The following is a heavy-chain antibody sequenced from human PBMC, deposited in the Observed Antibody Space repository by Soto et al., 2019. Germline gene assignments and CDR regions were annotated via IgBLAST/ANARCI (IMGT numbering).Heavy chain of an antibody. V-gene: IGHV1-3*01. CDR1: GYTFTTYV. J-gene: IGHJ4*02. Sequence: ASVKVSCKASGYTFTTYVMHLVRQAPGQRLEWMGWITAGNGNTKYSQKFQGRVTITRDTSASTAYMELSSLRSEDTAVYYCARGYYDTSGSLMYWGQGTLVTVSS. CDR3: ARGYYDTSGSLMY. CDR2: ITAGNGNT. D-gene: IGHD3-22*01.